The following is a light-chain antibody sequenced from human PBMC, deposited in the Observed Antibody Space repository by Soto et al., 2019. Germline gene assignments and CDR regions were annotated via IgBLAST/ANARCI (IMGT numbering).Light chain of an antibody. CDR1: SSDIGGYNF. Sequence: QSALTQPASVSGSPGQSITISWTGTSSDIGGYNFVSWYQHLPGKAPKLMIFEINKRPSGVSNRFSGSKSGNTASLTISGLQAEDEADYYCWSYTSSNTNVFGTGTKLTVL. V-gene: IGLV2-14*01. CDR2: EIN. CDR3: WSYTSSNTNV. J-gene: IGLJ1*01.